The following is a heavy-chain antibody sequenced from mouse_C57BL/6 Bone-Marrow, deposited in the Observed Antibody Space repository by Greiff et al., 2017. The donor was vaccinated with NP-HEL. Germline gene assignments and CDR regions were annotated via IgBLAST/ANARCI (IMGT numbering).Heavy chain of an antibody. CDR3: ARLGPNWAWFAY. D-gene: IGHD4-1*01. J-gene: IGHJ3*01. Sequence: QVQLQQSGAELVKPGASVKMSCKASGYTFTSYWITWVKQRPGQGLEWLGDIYPGSGSTNYNEKFKSKATLTVDTSSSTAYMQLSSLTSEDSAVYDCARLGPNWAWFAYWGRGTLVTVSA. CDR2: IYPGSGST. V-gene: IGHV1-55*01. CDR1: GYTFTSYW.